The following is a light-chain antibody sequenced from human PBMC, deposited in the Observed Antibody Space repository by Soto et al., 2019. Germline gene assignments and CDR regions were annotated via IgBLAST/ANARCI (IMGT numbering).Light chain of an antibody. Sequence: EIVLTQSPATLSVYRGERATLSCRASRSVATNLAWYQQKPGQAPSLLIQGASARATGVPARFSGSGSGTEFTLTISGLQSEDSAVYYCEQYADWYSFGQGTKLEIK. V-gene: IGKV3-15*01. CDR3: EQYADWYS. CDR1: RSVATN. CDR2: GAS. J-gene: IGKJ2*03.